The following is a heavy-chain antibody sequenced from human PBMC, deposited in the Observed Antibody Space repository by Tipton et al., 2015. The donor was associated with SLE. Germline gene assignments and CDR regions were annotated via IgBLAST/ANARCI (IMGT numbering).Heavy chain of an antibody. J-gene: IGHJ6*02. D-gene: IGHD5-12*01. Sequence: QVQLVQSGPEVKKPGASVKVSCKASGYTFTSYDINWVRQGTGQGLEWMGWMNPNSGNTGYAQKFQGRVTMTRNTSTSTAYMELSSLRSEDTAVYYCARGRQWLRRYYGMDVWGQGTTVTVSS. V-gene: IGHV1-8*02. CDR2: MNPNSGNT. CDR3: ARGRQWLRRYYGMDV. CDR1: GYTFTSYD.